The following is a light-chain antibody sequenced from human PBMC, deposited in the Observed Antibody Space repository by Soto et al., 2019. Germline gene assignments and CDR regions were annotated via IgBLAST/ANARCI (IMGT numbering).Light chain of an antibody. Sequence: QSVLTQPPSVSGAPGQRVTISCTGSSSNIGSTYDVQWYQQLPGTAPKLLIHGNTDRPSGVPDRFSGSKSGSSASLAITGLQADDEAVYNCQPYDDSLSVHYVFGTGTKLTVL. J-gene: IGLJ1*01. CDR1: SSNIGSTYD. CDR2: GNT. V-gene: IGLV1-40*01. CDR3: QPYDDSLSVHYV.